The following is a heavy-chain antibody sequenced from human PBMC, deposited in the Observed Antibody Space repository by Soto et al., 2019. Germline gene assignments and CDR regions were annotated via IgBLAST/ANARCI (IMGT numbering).Heavy chain of an antibody. CDR1: RKSLNGHS. V-gene: IGHV4-34*01. J-gene: IGHJ6*02. D-gene: IGHD5-12*01. CDR3: ARGRPGYFDYYYGMDA. CDR2: INHSGST. Sequence: PSATLTLSCALTRKSLNGHSCGRMPQPPGKGLEWIGEINHSGSTNYNPSLKSRVTISVDTSKNQFSLKLSSVTATDTAVYYCARGRPGYFDYYYGMDAWGQGTTVS.